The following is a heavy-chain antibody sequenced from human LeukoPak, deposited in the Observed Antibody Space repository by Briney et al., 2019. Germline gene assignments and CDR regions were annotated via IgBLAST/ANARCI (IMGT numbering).Heavy chain of an antibody. Sequence: KTSETLSLTCAVYGGSFSGYYWSWIRQPPGKGLEWIGEVNHSGSTNYNPSLKSRVTISVDTSKNQFSLKLSSVTAADTAVYYCARGEGRFLEWLYTDYYYYGMDVWGQGTTVTVSS. CDR3: ARGEGRFLEWLYTDYYYYGMDV. CDR1: GGSFSGYY. J-gene: IGHJ6*02. D-gene: IGHD3-3*01. CDR2: VNHSGST. V-gene: IGHV4-34*01.